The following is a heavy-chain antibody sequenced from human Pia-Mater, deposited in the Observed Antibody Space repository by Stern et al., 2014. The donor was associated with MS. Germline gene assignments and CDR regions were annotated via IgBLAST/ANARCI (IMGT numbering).Heavy chain of an antibody. CDR2: ISNDGNEK. D-gene: IGHD2-15*01. Sequence: VQLVESGGGVVQPGRSLRLSCAASGFTLRSYGMHWVRQAPGKGLEWGAVISNDGNEKYYTDSVKGRFTLSIDNSKKTLYLQKNSLRTEDTAVYYCSKDRLFCSGGGCYAMDVWGQGTTVTVSS. CDR1: GFTLRSYG. V-gene: IGHV3-30*18. CDR3: SKDRLFCSGGGCYAMDV. J-gene: IGHJ6*02.